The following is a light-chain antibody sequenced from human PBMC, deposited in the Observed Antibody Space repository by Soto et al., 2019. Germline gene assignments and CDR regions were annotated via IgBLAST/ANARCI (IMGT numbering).Light chain of an antibody. V-gene: IGKV1-5*03. J-gene: IGKJ2*01. CDR3: QQYNSPYT. Sequence: IQMTQSPSTLSASVGDRVTITCRASQSISNWLAWYQQKPGKAPKLLIYKASSLESGVPSRFSGSGSGTEFTLTISSLQPDDFATYYCQQYNSPYTFGQGTKLEIK. CDR1: QSISNW. CDR2: KAS.